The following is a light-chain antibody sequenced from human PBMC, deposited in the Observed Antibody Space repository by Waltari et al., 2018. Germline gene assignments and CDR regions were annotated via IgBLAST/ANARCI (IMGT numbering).Light chain of an antibody. CDR3: SSYTSSSTWV. Sequence: QSALTPPASVSGSPGQATTISCTATSSDVGSYNYVSWYQQHPGKAPKLMIYDVNKRPSGVSNRFSGSKSGNTASLTISGFQAEDEADYYCSSYTSSSTWVFGGGTKLTVL. V-gene: IGLV2-14*03. CDR1: SSDVGSYNY. J-gene: IGLJ3*02. CDR2: DVN.